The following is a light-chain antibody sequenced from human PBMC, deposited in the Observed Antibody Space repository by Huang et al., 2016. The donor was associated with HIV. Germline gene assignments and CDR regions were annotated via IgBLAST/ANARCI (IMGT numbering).Light chain of an antibody. J-gene: IGKJ1*01. CDR2: GSS. Sequence: EIVLTQSPGTLSLSPGERATLSCRASQSVSSCYLAWYQQKPGPAPRLLIYGSSSSATGLPDRFSGSGSGTDFTLTISRLEPEDFSVYDCQQYGSSPWTFGQGTKVEIK. V-gene: IGKV3-20*01. CDR1: QSVSSCY. CDR3: QQYGSSPWT.